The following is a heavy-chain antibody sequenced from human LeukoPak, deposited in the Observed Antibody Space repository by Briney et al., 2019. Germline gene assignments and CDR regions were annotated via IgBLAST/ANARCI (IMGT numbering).Heavy chain of an antibody. CDR3: AREILAPGKTHDY. J-gene: IGHJ4*02. CDR1: GFTFSTFA. CDR2: IFPSGGEI. Sequence: PGGSLRLSCEASGFTFSTFAMIWVRQPPGKGLEWVSSIFPSGGEIHYADSVRGRFTISRDNSKSTLSLQMNSLRAEDTAVYYCAREILAPGKTHDYWGQGTLVTVSS. V-gene: IGHV3-23*01.